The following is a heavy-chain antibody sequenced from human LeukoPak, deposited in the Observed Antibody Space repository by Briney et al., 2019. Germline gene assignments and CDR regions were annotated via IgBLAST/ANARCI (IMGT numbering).Heavy chain of an antibody. V-gene: IGHV1-8*03. CDR2: MNPNSGDT. CDR1: GYTFTNYP. Sequence: ASVKVSCKASGYTFTNYPINWVRQATGQGLEWMRWMNPNSGDTVYAQKFRGRFTVTRNTSVNTAYMELSSLRSEDTAVYYCATWGDWGQGTLVTVSS. D-gene: IGHD3-16*01. J-gene: IGHJ4*02. CDR3: ATWGD.